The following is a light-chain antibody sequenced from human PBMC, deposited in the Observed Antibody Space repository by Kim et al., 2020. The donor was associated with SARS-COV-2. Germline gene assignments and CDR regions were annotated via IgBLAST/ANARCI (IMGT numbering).Light chain of an antibody. CDR3: QSYDSSLSGWVV. Sequence: VSISCTGDSSNIGAGYDVHWYQQLPGTAPKLLIYGNSNRPSGVPDRFSGSKSGTSASLAITGLQAEDEADYYGQSYDSSLSGWVVFGGGTKLTVL. J-gene: IGLJ2*01. CDR2: GNS. V-gene: IGLV1-40*01. CDR1: SSNIGAGYD.